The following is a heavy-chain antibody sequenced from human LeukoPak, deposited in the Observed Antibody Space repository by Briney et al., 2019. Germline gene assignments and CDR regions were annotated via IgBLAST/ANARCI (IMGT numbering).Heavy chain of an antibody. CDR3: ARVNEAGIQLWSKTPLTYHYYMDV. J-gene: IGHJ6*03. Sequence: GGSLRLSCAASGFTFSSYAMSWVRQAPGKGLEWVSAISGSGGSTYYADSVKGRFTISRDNSKNTLYLQMNSLRAEDTAVYYCARVNEAGIQLWSKTPLTYHYYMDVWGKGTTVTVSS. CDR2: ISGSGGST. D-gene: IGHD5-18*01. CDR1: GFTFSSYA. V-gene: IGHV3-23*01.